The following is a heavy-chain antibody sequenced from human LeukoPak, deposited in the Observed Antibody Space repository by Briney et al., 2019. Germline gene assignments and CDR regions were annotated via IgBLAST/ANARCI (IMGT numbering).Heavy chain of an antibody. D-gene: IGHD6-19*01. CDR2: IYYSGST. CDR3: ARDLSSGVSDY. V-gene: IGHV4-39*07. Sequence: KTSETLSLTCTVSGGSISSSSYYWGWIRQPPGKGLEWIGSIYYSGSTYYNPSLKSRVTISVDTSKNQFSLKLSSVTAADTAVYYCARDLSSGVSDYWGQGTLVTVSS. J-gene: IGHJ4*02. CDR1: GGSISSSSYY.